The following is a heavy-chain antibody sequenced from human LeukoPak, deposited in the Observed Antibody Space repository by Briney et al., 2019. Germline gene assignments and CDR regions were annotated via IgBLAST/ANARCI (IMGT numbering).Heavy chain of an antibody. D-gene: IGHD6-19*01. CDR1: GFTFSSYA. J-gene: IGHJ4*02. Sequence: GFLRLSCAASGFTFSSYAMSWVRQAPGKGLGWVSAISGSGGSTYYADSVKGRFTISRDNSKNTLYLQMNSLRAEDTAVYYCAKDLYSSGWYYFDYWGQGTLVTVSS. CDR3: AKDLYSSGWYYFDY. CDR2: ISGSGGST. V-gene: IGHV3-23*01.